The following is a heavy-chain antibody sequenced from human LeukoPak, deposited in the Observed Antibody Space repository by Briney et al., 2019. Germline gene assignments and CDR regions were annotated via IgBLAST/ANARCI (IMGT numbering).Heavy chain of an antibody. CDR2: INWNGGST. V-gene: IGHV3-20*04. Sequence: GGSLRLSCAASGFTFDDYGMSWVRQASGKGLEWVSGINWNGGSTGYADSVKGRFTISRDNAKNSLYLQMNSLRAEDTALYYCAKADDSSSWGPVGYWGQGTLVTVSS. CDR3: AKADDSSSWGPVGY. CDR1: GFTFDDYG. D-gene: IGHD6-13*01. J-gene: IGHJ4*02.